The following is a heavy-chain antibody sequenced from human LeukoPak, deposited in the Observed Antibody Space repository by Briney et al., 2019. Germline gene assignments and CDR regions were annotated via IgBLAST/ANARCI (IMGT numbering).Heavy chain of an antibody. CDR2: IHHSGRT. D-gene: IGHD6-13*01. CDR1: GYSISSDYY. V-gene: IGHV4-38-2*02. CDR3: ARASGSSTNWFDP. J-gene: IGHJ5*02. Sequence: SETLSLTCTVSGYSISSDYYWGWIRQPPGKGLEWIGSIHHSGRTYYNPSLKSRVTISVDTPKNQFSLKLSPVTAADTAVYYCARASGSSTNWFDPWGQGTLVTVSS.